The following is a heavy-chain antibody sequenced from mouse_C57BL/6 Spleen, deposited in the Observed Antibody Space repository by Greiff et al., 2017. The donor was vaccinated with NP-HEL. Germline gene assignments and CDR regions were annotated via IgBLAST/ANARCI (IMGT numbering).Heavy chain of an antibody. J-gene: IGHJ3*01. CDR3: ARSGYYGSTYGGFAD. CDR1: GYTFTEYT. V-gene: IGHV1-61*01. Sequence: QVQLQQPGAELVKPGASVKLSCKASGYTFTEYTIHWVKQRPGQGLEWIGNIYPSDSETHYNQKFKDKATLTVDKSSSTAYMQLSSLTSEDSAVYYCARSGYYGSTYGGFADWGPGTLVTVSA. CDR2: IYPSDSET. D-gene: IGHD1-1*01.